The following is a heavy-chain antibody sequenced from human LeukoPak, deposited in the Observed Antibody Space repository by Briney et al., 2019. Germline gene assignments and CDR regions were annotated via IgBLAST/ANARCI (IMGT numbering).Heavy chain of an antibody. CDR2: INWNSDSV. D-gene: IGHD3-22*01. Sequence: GRSLRLSCAASGFTFDDYAMHWVRQAPGKGLEWVSGINWNSDSVDYADSVKGRFTISRDNAKNSLHLQMNSLRAEDTAVYYCARVFSSGYSDYWGQGTLVTVSS. J-gene: IGHJ4*02. CDR3: ARVFSSGYSDY. V-gene: IGHV3-9*01. CDR1: GFTFDDYA.